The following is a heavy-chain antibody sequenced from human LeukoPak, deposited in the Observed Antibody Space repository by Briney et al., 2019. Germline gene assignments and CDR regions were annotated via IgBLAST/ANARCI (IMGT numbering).Heavy chain of an antibody. CDR2: IDYSGST. V-gene: IGHV4-30-4*01. D-gene: IGHD3-10*01. CDR1: GGSISSGDYY. CDR3: ARDSMVRGVIIEGS. Sequence: PSQTLSLTCTVSGGSISSGDYYWSWIRQPPGKGLEWIGYIDYSGSTYYSPSLKSRVTISVDTSKNQFSLKLSSVTAADTAVYYCARDSMVRGVIIEGSWGQGTLVTVSS. J-gene: IGHJ4*02.